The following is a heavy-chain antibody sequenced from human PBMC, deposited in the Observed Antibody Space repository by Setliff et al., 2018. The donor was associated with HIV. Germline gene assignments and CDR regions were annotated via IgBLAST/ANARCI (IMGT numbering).Heavy chain of an antibody. CDR1: GFTFGDYA. CDR2: IRRKSYGGTT. Sequence: GSLRLSCTVSGFTFGDYAIGWVRQAPGKGLEWVSFIRRKSYGGTTQFAASVKGRFTISRDNAGGSLYLQMNSLKVEDTALYHCTAGHYGPNPWGQGTPVTVSS. V-gene: IGHV3-49*04. CDR3: TAGHYGPNP. J-gene: IGHJ5*02. D-gene: IGHD3-10*01.